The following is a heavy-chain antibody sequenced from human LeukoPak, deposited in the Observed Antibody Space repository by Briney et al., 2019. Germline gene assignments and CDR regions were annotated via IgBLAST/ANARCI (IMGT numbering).Heavy chain of an antibody. J-gene: IGHJ1*01. D-gene: IGHD5-12*01. Sequence: GGSLRLSCAASGFTFSSYWMSWVRQAPGKGLEWVANIKQDGSEKYYVDSVKGRFTISRDSAKNSLYLQMNSLRAEDTAVYYCARAGEGGGGYHFQYWGQGTLVTVSS. CDR2: IKQDGSEK. CDR1: GFTFSSYW. CDR3: ARAGEGGGGYHFQY. V-gene: IGHV3-7*01.